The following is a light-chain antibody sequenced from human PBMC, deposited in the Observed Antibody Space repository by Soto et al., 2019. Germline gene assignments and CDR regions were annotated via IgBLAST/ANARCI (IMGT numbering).Light chain of an antibody. Sequence: DIVMTQSPDSLAVSLGERATINCKSSQTVLYNSDNKNYLTWYQQKPGQPPKLLIYWASTRESGVPDRFSASGSGTDFTLTISSLQADDVAVYYCQQYYTTPYTFGQGTKLEIK. J-gene: IGKJ2*01. CDR3: QQYYTTPYT. CDR2: WAS. CDR1: QTVLYNSDNKNY. V-gene: IGKV4-1*01.